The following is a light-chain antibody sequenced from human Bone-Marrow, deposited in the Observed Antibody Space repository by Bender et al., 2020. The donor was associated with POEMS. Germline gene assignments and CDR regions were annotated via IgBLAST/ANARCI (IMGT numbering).Light chain of an antibody. CDR3: QAWDNRAVV. J-gene: IGLJ2*01. V-gene: IGLV3-1*01. CDR2: QDS. CDR1: NLGDKY. Sequence: SYELTQPPSVSVSPGQTASITCSGDNLGDKYASWYQQKPGQSPVLVINQDSKRPSGIPERFSGSNSGNTATLTISGAQAMDEADYYCQAWDNRAVVFGGGTTLTVL.